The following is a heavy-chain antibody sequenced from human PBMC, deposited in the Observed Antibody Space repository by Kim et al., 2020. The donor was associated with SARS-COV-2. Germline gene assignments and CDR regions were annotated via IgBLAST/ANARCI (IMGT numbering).Heavy chain of an antibody. J-gene: IGHJ6*02. D-gene: IGHD4-4*01. CDR3: AKDLTVTTAAYYYGMDV. Sequence: GKGRFTISRDKSKTTLYLQMNSLRAEDTAVYYCAKDLTVTTAAYYYGMDVWGQGTTVTVSS. V-gene: IGHV3-23*01.